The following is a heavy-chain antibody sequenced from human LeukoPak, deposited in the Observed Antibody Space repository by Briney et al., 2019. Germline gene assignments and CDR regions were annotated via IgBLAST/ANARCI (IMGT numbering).Heavy chain of an antibody. Sequence: SVKVSCKASSSTFSGYYIHWVRQAPGQGREWMGWINFNGGGTNNAQKFQGRITITRDMSLTTVYMELTSLTFDDTAVYFCARVWWNAFDIWGQGTMVTVSS. D-gene: IGHD2-21*01. J-gene: IGHJ3*02. CDR1: SSTFSGYY. CDR2: INFNGGGT. CDR3: ARVWWNAFDI. V-gene: IGHV1-2*02.